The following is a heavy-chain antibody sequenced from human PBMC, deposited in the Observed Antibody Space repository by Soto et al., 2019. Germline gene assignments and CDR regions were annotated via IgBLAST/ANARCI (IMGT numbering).Heavy chain of an antibody. Sequence: QLQLQESGPGLVRPSGTLSLTCAVSGGFTSTNNWWSWVRQPPGKGLAWIGDAYHSGSTEYNPSLKSRVSISVDKSKNQISLKLTSATAADTAVYYCARSPPSSYYGGSGTFDYWGQGTLVTVSS. CDR2: AYHSGST. CDR1: GGFTSTNNW. D-gene: IGHD3-10*01. CDR3: ARSPPSSYYGGSGTFDY. J-gene: IGHJ4*02. V-gene: IGHV4-4*02.